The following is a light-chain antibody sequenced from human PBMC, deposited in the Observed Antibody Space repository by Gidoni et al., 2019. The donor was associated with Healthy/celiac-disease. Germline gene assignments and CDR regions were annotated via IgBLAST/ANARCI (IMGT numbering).Light chain of an antibody. CDR3: QQYYSTPRT. Sequence: DIVMTQSPDSLAVSLGERATINCKSSQSVLYSSNNQNYLAWYQQKPGPPPKLLIYWASTRESGVPDRFSGSGSGTDFTLTISSLQAEDVAVYYCQQYYSTPRTFGQGTKVEIK. CDR1: QSVLYSSNNQNY. V-gene: IGKV4-1*01. J-gene: IGKJ1*01. CDR2: WAS.